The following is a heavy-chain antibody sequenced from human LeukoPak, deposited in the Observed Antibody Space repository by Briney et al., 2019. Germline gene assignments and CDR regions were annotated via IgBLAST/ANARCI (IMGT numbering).Heavy chain of an antibody. J-gene: IGHJ4*02. V-gene: IGHV3-33*01. CDR3: ARQKYSGSSLDY. Sequence: GGSLRLSCAASGLTFSSYDMHWVRQAPGKGLEWVAFISYDGSNKYYADSVKGRFTISRDNSKSTLYLQMNSLGAEDTAVYYCARQKYSGSSLDYWGQGTLVTVSS. CDR2: ISYDGSNK. CDR1: GLTFSSYD. D-gene: IGHD6-6*01.